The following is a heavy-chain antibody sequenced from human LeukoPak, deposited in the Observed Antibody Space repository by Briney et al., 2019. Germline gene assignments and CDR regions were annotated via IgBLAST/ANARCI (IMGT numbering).Heavy chain of an antibody. CDR1: VFTFSSYG. CDR3: ASYLDCGDYVLLGHYYGMDV. J-gene: IGHJ6*02. D-gene: IGHD4-17*01. V-gene: IGHV3-30*02. CDR2: IRYDGSNK. Sequence: GVSLRLSCAASVFTFSSYGMHWVRQARGKGLEWVAFIRYDGSNKCYADSVRGRFTISRDNPKNSLYLQMNSLIGEDTGVYFCASYLDCGDYVLLGHYYGMDVWGQGTTVTVSS.